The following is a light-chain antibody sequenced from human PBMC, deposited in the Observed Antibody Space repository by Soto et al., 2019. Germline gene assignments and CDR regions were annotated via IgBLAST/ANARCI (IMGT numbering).Light chain of an antibody. CDR2: DVN. CDR3: CSYAGGYTV. CDR1: SGDVGSYNY. V-gene: IGLV2-11*01. Sequence: QSALTQPRSVSGSPGQSVTISCTGTSGDVGSYNYVSWHQHHPGRAPKLMIYDVNKRPLGVPDRFSGSKSDNTASLTISGLQAEDEADYYCCSYAGGYTVFGGGTKLTVL. J-gene: IGLJ2*01.